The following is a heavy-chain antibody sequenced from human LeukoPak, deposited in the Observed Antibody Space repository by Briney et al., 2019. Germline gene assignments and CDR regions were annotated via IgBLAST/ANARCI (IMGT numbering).Heavy chain of an antibody. D-gene: IGHD4-11*01. CDR3: AREGIDYTNYYNYYYMDV. CDR2: IKRDGREK. J-gene: IGHJ6*03. Sequence: GGSLRLSCAASGFTFSTYWMSWVRQAPGRGLEWVANIKRDGREKYIVDSVKGRFTISRDNAKNAVYLQMISLRPEDTAVYYCAREGIDYTNYYNYYYMDVWGKGTTVTVS. V-gene: IGHV3-7*01. CDR1: GFTFSTYW.